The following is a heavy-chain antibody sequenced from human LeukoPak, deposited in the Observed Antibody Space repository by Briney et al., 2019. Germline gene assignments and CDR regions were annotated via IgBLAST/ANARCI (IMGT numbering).Heavy chain of an antibody. Sequence: PGGSLRLSCAASGFTFNNYWMSWVRQAPGKGLEWVSSMSTSTSYIYYAESVKGRFTISRDNAKNSLYLQMDSLRAEDTAVYYCARDGKAKNDYWGQGTLVTVST. CDR1: GFTFNNYW. J-gene: IGHJ4*02. CDR2: MSTSTSYI. CDR3: ARDGKAKNDY. D-gene: IGHD1-26*01. V-gene: IGHV3-21*01.